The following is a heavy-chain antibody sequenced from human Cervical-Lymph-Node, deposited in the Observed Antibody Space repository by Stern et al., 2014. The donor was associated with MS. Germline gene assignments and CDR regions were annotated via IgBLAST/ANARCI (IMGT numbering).Heavy chain of an antibody. J-gene: IGHJ4*02. Sequence: QITLKESGPTLVKPTQTLTLTCTFSGFSLSSSGVCVGWIRQPPGKALEWLALIYWDDDKRCSPSLKNRLTITKDTSTNQVVLTLTNMDPVDTATYYCAHISGGCSRTTCSPLRFDQWGQGTLVTVSS. V-gene: IGHV2-5*02. CDR1: GFSLSSSGVC. CDR3: AHISGGCSRTTCSPLRFDQ. D-gene: IGHD2-2*01. CDR2: IYWDDDK.